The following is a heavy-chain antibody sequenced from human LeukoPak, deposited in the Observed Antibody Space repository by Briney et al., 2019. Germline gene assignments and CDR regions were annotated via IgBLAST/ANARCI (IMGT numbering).Heavy chain of an antibody. D-gene: IGHD2-21*02. CDR2: IYYSGST. J-gene: IGHJ4*02. CDR1: GGSISSSSYY. Sequence: SETLSLTCTVSGGSISSSSYYWGWIRQPPGKGLEWIGSIYYSGSTYYNPSLKSRVTISVDMSKNQFSLKLSSVTAADTAVYYCARRVTAISIFDYWGQGTLVTVSS. CDR3: ARRVTAISIFDY. V-gene: IGHV4-39*01.